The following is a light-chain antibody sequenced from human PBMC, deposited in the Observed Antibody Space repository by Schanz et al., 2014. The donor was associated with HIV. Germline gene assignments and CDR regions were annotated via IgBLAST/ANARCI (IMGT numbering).Light chain of an antibody. V-gene: IGKV3-20*01. CDR3: QQYGVSPPWT. CDR1: QSVSRN. J-gene: IGKJ1*01. Sequence: EIVMTQSPATLSVSPGERATLSCRASQSVSRNLAWYQQKPGQAPRLLIFGASSRATGIPDRFSSSGSGTDFTLTVSRLESEDFALYYCQQYGVSPPWTFGQGTKVESK. CDR2: GAS.